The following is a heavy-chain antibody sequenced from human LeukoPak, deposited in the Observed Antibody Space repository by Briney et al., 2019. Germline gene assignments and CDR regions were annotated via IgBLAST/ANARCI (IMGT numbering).Heavy chain of an antibody. CDR3: VKRQCGSTHCYGFDY. J-gene: IGHJ4*02. CDR2: ISGSGAST. Sequence: GGSLRLSCATSGFTYSSCVMAWVRQAPGKGLEWVSSISGSGASTYYADSVKGRFTISRDNSMNTLYLQMNSLRADDTAVYYCVKRQCGSTHCYGFDYWGQGTLVTVSS. CDR1: GFTYSSCV. D-gene: IGHD2-2*01. V-gene: IGHV3-23*01.